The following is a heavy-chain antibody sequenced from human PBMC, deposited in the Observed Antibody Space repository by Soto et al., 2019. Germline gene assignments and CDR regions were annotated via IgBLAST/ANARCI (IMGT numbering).Heavy chain of an antibody. Sequence: TGGSLRLSCAASGFSFGDYTMTWVRLSPVTGLEWVATISRSSSHIYYGDSLKGRFIISRDNAKNSLFLQMNSLRAEDTAVYYCARGRGYFDSSDYYEDFWGQGTKVTVSS. CDR2: ISRSSSHI. CDR3: ARGRGYFDSSDYYEDF. D-gene: IGHD3-22*01. CDR1: GFSFGDYT. J-gene: IGHJ4*02. V-gene: IGHV3-21*01.